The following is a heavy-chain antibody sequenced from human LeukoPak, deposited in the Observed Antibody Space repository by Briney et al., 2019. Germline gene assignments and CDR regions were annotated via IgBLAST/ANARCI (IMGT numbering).Heavy chain of an antibody. V-gene: IGHV5-51*01. D-gene: IGHD6-19*01. CDR1: GYSFTSYW. CDR2: IYPGDSDT. J-gene: IGHJ4*02. CDR3: ARLPEYSSGWEYFDY. Sequence: GESLKISCKGSGYSFTSYWIGWVRQMPGKGLEWMGIIYPGDSDTRYSPSFQGQVTISADKSITTAYSQWSSLKASDTAMYYCARLPEYSSGWEYFDYWGQGTLVTVSS.